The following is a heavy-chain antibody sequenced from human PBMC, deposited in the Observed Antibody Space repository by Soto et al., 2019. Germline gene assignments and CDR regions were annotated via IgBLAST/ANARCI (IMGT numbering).Heavy chain of an antibody. CDR3: ARESQSSGWSWFDY. V-gene: IGHV1-46*01. D-gene: IGHD6-19*01. Sequence: QVQWVQSGAEVKKPGASVKVSCKASGYTFTNYYIHWVRQAPGQGLEWMGMINPSGGSTSYTRRFQGRVTLTRDTSTSTVYMELSSLRSEDTAVYYCARESQSSGWSWFDYWGQGTLVTVSS. CDR2: INPSGGST. J-gene: IGHJ4*02. CDR1: GYTFTNYY.